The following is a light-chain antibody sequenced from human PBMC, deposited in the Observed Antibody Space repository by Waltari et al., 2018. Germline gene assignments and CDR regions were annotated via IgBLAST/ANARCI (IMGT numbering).Light chain of an antibody. J-gene: IGLJ3*02. V-gene: IGLV2-23*02. Sequence: QSALTQPASVSGSPGQSITISCTGTSSDIGDHILVSWYQLHPGKAPNLILYEVNQRPVGFSYRFSGSKSGYTAYLTISGLQAEDEADYYCCAYVGRTTWVFGGGTSLTVL. CDR1: SSDIGDHIL. CDR3: CAYVGRTTWV. CDR2: EVN.